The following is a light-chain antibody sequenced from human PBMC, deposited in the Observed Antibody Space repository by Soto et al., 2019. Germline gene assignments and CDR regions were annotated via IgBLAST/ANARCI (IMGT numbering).Light chain of an antibody. CDR1: SSDVGGYNF. CDR3: CSYAGSPWV. Sequence: QSALTQPRSVSGSPGQSVTISCTGTSSDVGGYNFVSWYQHNPGKAPKLMIYDVSKRPSGVPDRFSGLKSGNTASLTISGLQAEDEADYYCCSYAGSPWVFGGGTKVTVL. V-gene: IGLV2-11*01. CDR2: DVS. J-gene: IGLJ3*02.